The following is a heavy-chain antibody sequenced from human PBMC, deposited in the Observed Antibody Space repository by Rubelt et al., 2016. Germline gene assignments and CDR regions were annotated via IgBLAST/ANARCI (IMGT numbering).Heavy chain of an antibody. CDR3: AKGTIGASATGGDH. Sequence: QVQLQQWGAGLLKPSETLSLTCAVSGGSFSFYYWSWVRQPPGKGLEWIGSIYYSGGTRYNPSLKSRVTISIDTPKNQCSLEPTSVTAADPAVYYCAKGTIGASATGGDHWGQGTLVTVSS. CDR1: GGSFSFYY. V-gene: IGHV4-34*01. D-gene: IGHD1-1*01. J-gene: IGHJ4*02. CDR2: IYYSGGT.